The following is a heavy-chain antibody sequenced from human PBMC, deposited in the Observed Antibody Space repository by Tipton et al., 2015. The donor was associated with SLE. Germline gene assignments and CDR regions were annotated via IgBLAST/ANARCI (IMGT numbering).Heavy chain of an antibody. D-gene: IGHD5-12*01. CDR1: GGSMNNNY. J-gene: IGHJ5*02. Sequence: TLSLTCTVSGGSMNNNYWTWIRQFAGRELEWIGRIFITGSPSYNPSLKSRVTMSVDTSKNQFSLELTSVTAADTAVYYCARVGSGYSTDLWGPGTLVTVSS. CDR2: IFITGSP. CDR3: ARVGSGYSTDL. V-gene: IGHV4-4*07.